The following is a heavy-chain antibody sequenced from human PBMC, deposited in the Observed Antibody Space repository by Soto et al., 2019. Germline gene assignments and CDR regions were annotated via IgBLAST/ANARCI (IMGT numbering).Heavy chain of an antibody. D-gene: IGHD6-13*01. Sequence: QVQLVQSGAEVKKPGSSVKVSCKASGGTFSSYAISWVRQAPRQGLEWMGGIIPIFGTANYTQKFQGRVTITADESTSTAYMELSSLRSEDTAMYYCARLGTPYYSSSWGNWFDPWGQGTLVTVSS. CDR1: GGTFSSYA. J-gene: IGHJ5*02. V-gene: IGHV1-69*01. CDR3: ARLGTPYYSSSWGNWFDP. CDR2: IIPIFGTA.